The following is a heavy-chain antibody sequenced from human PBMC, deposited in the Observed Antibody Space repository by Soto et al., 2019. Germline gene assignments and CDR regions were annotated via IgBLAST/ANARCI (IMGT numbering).Heavy chain of an antibody. CDR3: ARDLSVSCGWYSSWFDP. CDR2: IYYSGST. CDR1: GGSISSGGYY. V-gene: IGHV4-31*03. J-gene: IGHJ5*02. Sequence: QVQLQESGPGLVKPSQTLSLTCNVSGGSISSGGYYWSWIRQHPGKGLEWIGYIYYSGSTYYNPSLKSRVTISVDTSKNPFSLKLSSVTAADTAVYYCARDLSVSCGWYSSWFDPWGQGTLVTVSS. D-gene: IGHD6-19*01.